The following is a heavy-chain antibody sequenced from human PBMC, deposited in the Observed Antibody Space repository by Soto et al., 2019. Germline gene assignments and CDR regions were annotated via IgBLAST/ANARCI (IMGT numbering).Heavy chain of an antibody. Sequence: GGSVRLSCAASGFTFSSYAMSWVRQAPGKGLEWVSAISGSGGSTYYADSVKGRFTISRDNSKNTLYLQMNSLRAEDTAVYYCAKDQSRGYYYGSGSPGYWGQGTLVTVSS. J-gene: IGHJ4*02. CDR3: AKDQSRGYYYGSGSPGY. D-gene: IGHD3-10*01. CDR1: GFTFSSYA. V-gene: IGHV3-23*01. CDR2: ISGSGGST.